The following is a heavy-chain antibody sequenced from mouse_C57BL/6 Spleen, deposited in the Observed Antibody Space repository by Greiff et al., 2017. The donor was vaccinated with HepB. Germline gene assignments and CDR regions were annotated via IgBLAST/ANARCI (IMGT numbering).Heavy chain of an antibody. D-gene: IGHD2-3*01. CDR1: GYAFSSSW. CDR3: ANDGFPYAMDY. J-gene: IGHJ4*01. V-gene: IGHV1-82*01. Sequence: QVQLPQSGPELVQPGASVKISCTASGYAFSSSWMHWVKQRPGQGLEWIGRIYPGDGDTNYNGKFKGKATLTADKSSSTAYMQLSSLTSEDSAVYFCANDGFPYAMDYWGQGTSVTVSS. CDR2: IYPGDGDT.